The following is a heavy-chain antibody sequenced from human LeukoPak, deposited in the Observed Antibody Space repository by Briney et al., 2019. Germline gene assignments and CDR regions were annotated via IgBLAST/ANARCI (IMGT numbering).Heavy chain of an antibody. Sequence: ASVKVSCKASGYTFTSYGISWVRQAPGQGLEWMGWINPNSGGTNYAQKFQGRVTMTRDTSISTAYMELSRLRSDDTAVYYCARTTMVRGVEDYWGQGTLVTVSS. CDR2: INPNSGGT. J-gene: IGHJ4*02. V-gene: IGHV1-2*02. CDR1: GYTFTSYG. CDR3: ARTTMVRGVEDY. D-gene: IGHD3-10*01.